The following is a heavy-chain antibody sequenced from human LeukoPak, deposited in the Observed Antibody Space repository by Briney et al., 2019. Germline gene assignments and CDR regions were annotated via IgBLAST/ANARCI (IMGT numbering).Heavy chain of an antibody. CDR1: GGSISSSSYY. CDR2: IYYSGST. J-gene: IGHJ4*02. D-gene: IGHD3-16*02. Sequence: SETLSLTCTVSGGSISSSSYYWGWIRQPPGKGLEWIGSIYYSGSTYYNPSLKSRVTISVDTSKNQFSLKLSSVTAADTAVYYCARSSGYDYVWGSYRPFFDYWGQGTLVTVSS. V-gene: IGHV4-39*01. CDR3: ARSSGYDYVWGSYRPFFDY.